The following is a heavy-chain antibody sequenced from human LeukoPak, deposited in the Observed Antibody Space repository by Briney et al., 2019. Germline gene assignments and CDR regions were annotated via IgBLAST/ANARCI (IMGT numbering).Heavy chain of an antibody. Sequence: ASVKVSCKASGYIFSDYAIQWVRQAPGQGLEWMGWINAGNGKTKYSQKFQDRVTIARDTSASTAYLELSGLRSEDTAVYFCARARWTSTGTTYYLDYWGQGTLVTVS. CDR2: INAGNGKT. CDR1: GYIFSDYA. CDR3: ARARWTSTGTTYYLDY. D-gene: IGHD4-17*01. J-gene: IGHJ4*02. V-gene: IGHV1-3*01.